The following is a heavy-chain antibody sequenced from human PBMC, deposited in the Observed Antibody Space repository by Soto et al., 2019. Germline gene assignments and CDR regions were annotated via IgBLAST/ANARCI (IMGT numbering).Heavy chain of an antibody. Sequence: ASVKVSCKASGGTFNSYGISWVRQAPGQGLEWMGGIIPFFHTANYAQKFQGRVTIIADESTSTAYMELSSLRSEDTAVYYCASSGITISTYAMDVWGQGTTVTVSS. V-gene: IGHV1-69*13. CDR3: ASSGITISTYAMDV. CDR2: IIPFFHTA. D-gene: IGHD3-3*01. J-gene: IGHJ6*02. CDR1: GGTFNSYG.